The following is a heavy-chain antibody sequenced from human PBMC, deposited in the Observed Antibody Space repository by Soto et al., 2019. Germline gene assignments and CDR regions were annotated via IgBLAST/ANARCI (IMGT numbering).Heavy chain of an antibody. J-gene: IGHJ3*02. CDR1: GFTFSSYG. CDR3: AKGIEVAGLDAFDI. Sequence: GGSLRLSCAASGFTFSSYGMHWVRQAPGKGLEWVAVISYDGSNKYYADSVKGRFTISRDNSKNTLYLQMNSLRAEDTAVYYCAKGIEVAGLDAFDIWGQGTMVTVSS. CDR2: ISYDGSNK. D-gene: IGHD6-19*01. V-gene: IGHV3-30*18.